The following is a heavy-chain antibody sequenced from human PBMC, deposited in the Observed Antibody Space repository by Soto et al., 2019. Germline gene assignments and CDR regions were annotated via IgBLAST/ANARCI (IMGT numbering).Heavy chain of an antibody. D-gene: IGHD2-15*01. CDR1: GGSISSDTYY. J-gene: IGHJ4*02. CDR3: ARYCSGGSCRMSYFDY. V-gene: IGHV4-31*03. CDR2: IYHTGST. Sequence: SETLSLTCTVSGGSISSDTYYWSWIRQHPGKGLEWIGYIYHTGSTYYNSSLKSRVAISVDTSKNQFSLKLSSVTAADTAVYYCARYCSGGSCRMSYFDYWGQGTLVTVSS.